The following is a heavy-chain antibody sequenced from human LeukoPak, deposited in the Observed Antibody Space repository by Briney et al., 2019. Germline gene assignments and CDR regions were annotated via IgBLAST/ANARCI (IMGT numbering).Heavy chain of an antibody. V-gene: IGHV3-11*01. D-gene: IGHD6-13*01. J-gene: IGHJ4*02. CDR3: AREASSSWDS. CDR2: ISSSGDTI. Sequence: PGGSLRLSCAASGFTFSDYYMSWIRQAPGKGLEWVSYISSSGDTIYYADSVKGRSTISRDNAKNSLYLQINSLRAEDTAVYYCAREASSSWDSWGQGTLVTVSS. CDR1: GFTFSDYY.